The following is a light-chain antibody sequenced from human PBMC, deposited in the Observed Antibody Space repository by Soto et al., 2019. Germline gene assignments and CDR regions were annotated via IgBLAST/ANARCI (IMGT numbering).Light chain of an antibody. V-gene: IGKV1-5*03. CDR3: QQYEIYPIT. CDR2: KAS. CDR1: QNINIW. Sequence: DIQMTQSPSTLSASVGDKGTITCRASQNINIWLAWYQQKPGKAPKLLIYKASSLESGVPSRFSGSGSGTEFTLTISSLQPDDFPAYYCQQYEIYPITFGQGTRLEIK. J-gene: IGKJ5*01.